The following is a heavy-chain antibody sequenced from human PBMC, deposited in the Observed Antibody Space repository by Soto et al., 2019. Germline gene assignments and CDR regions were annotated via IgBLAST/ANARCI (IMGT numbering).Heavy chain of an antibody. CDR1: GYSFSSHW. J-gene: IGHJ4*02. Sequence: GESLKISCKGSGYSFSSHWIGWVRQMPGKGLDWMRIIYPGDSDTRYSPSFLGQVTISADKSINTAYLQWSSLKVSDTAMYYCARQGNGAEGFDFWGQGALVTVSS. D-gene: IGHD4-17*01. V-gene: IGHV5-51*01. CDR2: IYPGDSDT. CDR3: ARQGNGAEGFDF.